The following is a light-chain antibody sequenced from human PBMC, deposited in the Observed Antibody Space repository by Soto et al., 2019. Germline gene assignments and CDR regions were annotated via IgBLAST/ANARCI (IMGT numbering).Light chain of an antibody. CDR1: QNIGKN. Sequence: SVMTQSPVTLSESPGESATLSCRASQNIGKNLAGYQQKPGRAARLLIYRASTRATGVPARFAGSGSGTGFTLPISSLQSEDFAVYYCQQFHEWPLTFGGGTKVEIK. CDR2: RAS. CDR3: QQFHEWPLT. V-gene: IGKV3-15*01. J-gene: IGKJ4*01.